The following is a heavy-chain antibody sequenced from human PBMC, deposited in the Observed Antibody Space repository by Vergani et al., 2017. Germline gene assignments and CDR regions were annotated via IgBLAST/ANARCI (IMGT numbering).Heavy chain of an antibody. CDR2: IYSGGST. CDR3: ARGINGGDYPKDYYYYYMDV. Sequence: EVQLVETGGGLIQPGGSLRLSCAASGFTVSSNYMSWVRQAPGKGLEWVSVIYSGGSTYYADSVKGRFTISRDNSKNTLYLQMNSLRAEDTAVYYCARGINGGDYPKDYYYYYMDVWGKGTTVTVSS. V-gene: IGHV3-53*02. J-gene: IGHJ6*03. CDR1: GFTVSSNY. D-gene: IGHD4-17*01.